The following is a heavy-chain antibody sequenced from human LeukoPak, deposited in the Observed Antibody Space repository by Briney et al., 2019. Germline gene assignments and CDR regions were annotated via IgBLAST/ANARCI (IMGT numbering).Heavy chain of an antibody. CDR1: GYSISSGYY. J-gene: IGHJ5*02. V-gene: IGHV4-38-2*02. Sequence: RSSETLSLTCTVSGYSISSGYYWGWIRQPPGKGLEWIGSIYHSGSTYYNPSLKSRVTISVDTSRNQFSLKLSSVTAADTAVYYCARVLSGPVGFDPWGQGTLVTVSS. D-gene: IGHD1-26*01. CDR2: IYHSGST. CDR3: ARVLSGPVGFDP.